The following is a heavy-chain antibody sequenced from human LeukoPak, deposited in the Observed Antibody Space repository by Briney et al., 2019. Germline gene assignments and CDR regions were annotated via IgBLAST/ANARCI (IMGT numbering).Heavy chain of an antibody. D-gene: IGHD3-3*01. V-gene: IGHV4-59*12. CDR2: IFYTGST. CDR1: GGSITKYY. Sequence: KPSETLSLTCTVSGGSITKYYWSWIRQPPGKGLDWIGYIFYTGSTKYNPSLQSRVTISVDTSKNQFFLKLSSVTAADTAVYYCAKYYDFWSGYYDVWGQGTMVTVSS. CDR3: AKYYDFWSGYYDV. J-gene: IGHJ3*01.